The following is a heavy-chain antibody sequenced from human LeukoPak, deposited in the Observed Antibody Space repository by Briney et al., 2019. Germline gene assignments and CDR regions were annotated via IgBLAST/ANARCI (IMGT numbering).Heavy chain of an antibody. V-gene: IGHV4-4*02. J-gene: IGHJ3*02. CDR2: IYYSGST. CDR1: GGSISSSNW. Sequence: SETLSLTCAVSGGSISSSNWWSWVRQPPGKGLEWIGYIYYSGSTYYNPSLKSRVTISVDTSKNQFSLKLSSVTAADTAVYYCVRAAGYYDSSGLPRPFDIWGQGTMVTVSS. D-gene: IGHD3-22*01. CDR3: VRAAGYYDSSGLPRPFDI.